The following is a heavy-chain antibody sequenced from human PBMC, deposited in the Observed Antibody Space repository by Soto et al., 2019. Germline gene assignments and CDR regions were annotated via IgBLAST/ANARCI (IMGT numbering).Heavy chain of an antibody. Sequence: QITLKESGPTLVKPTQTLTLTCTFSGFSLSTSGVGVGWIRQPPGKALEWLALIYWDDDKRYSPSLKRSLTITKDTSKNPLFLTMTNMDPVDTATYYCALLTTVTTTLDYWGQGTLVTVSS. CDR1: GFSLSTSGVG. V-gene: IGHV2-5*02. CDR2: IYWDDDK. J-gene: IGHJ4*02. CDR3: ALLTTVTTTLDY. D-gene: IGHD4-17*01.